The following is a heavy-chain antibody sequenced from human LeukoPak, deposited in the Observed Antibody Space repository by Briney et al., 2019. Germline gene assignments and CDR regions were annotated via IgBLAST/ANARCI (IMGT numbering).Heavy chain of an antibody. Sequence: SGGSLRLSCAASGFTFSSYGMHWVRQAPGKGLEWEAVISYDGSNKYYADSVKGRFTISRDNSKNTLYLQMNSLRAEDTAVYYCARGSPEWELLADYWGQGTLVTVSS. V-gene: IGHV3-30*03. CDR2: ISYDGSNK. CDR1: GFTFSSYG. J-gene: IGHJ4*02. CDR3: ARGSPEWELLADY. D-gene: IGHD1-26*01.